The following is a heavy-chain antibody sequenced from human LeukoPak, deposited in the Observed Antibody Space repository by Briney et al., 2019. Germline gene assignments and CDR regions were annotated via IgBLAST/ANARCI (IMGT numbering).Heavy chain of an antibody. V-gene: IGHV4-4*07. J-gene: IGHJ6*03. Sequence: SETLSLTCTVSGGSISSYYWSWIRQPAGKGLEWIGRIYTSGSTNYNPSLKSRVTMSVDTSKNQFSLKLSSVTAADTAVYYCAGLPNWNYDYYMDVWGKGTTVTVSS. CDR3: AGLPNWNYDYYMDV. CDR1: GGSISSYY. CDR2: IYTSGST. D-gene: IGHD1-20*01.